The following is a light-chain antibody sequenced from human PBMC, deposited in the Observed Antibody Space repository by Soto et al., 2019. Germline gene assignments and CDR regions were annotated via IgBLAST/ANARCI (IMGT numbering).Light chain of an antibody. V-gene: IGKV3-20*01. Sequence: EIVLMQSPGTLSLSPGERATLSCRASQYMTRTYIAWYQQKPGQAPRLLIYAASNRATGIPDKFSGSGSGADFTLTISRLEPEDFAVYYCQQYGSSPMTFGQGTRLEIK. J-gene: IGKJ5*01. CDR2: AAS. CDR1: QYMTRTY. CDR3: QQYGSSPMT.